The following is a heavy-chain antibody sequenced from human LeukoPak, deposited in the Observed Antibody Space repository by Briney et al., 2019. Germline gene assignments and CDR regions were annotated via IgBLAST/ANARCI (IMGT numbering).Heavy chain of an antibody. V-gene: IGHV1-24*01. Sequence: EASVKVSCKVSGYTLTELSMHWVRQAPGKGLEWMGGFDPEDGETIYAQKFQGRVTMTEDTSTDTAYMELSSLRSEDTAVYYCATVHYDILTGLYYFDYWGQGTLVTVSS. CDR2: FDPEDGET. CDR1: GYTLTELS. D-gene: IGHD3-9*01. J-gene: IGHJ4*02. CDR3: ATVHYDILTGLYYFDY.